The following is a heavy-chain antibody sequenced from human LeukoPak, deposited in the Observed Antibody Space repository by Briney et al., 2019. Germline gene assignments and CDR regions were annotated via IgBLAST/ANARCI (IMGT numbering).Heavy chain of an antibody. CDR2: ISSSSRTI. J-gene: IGHJ4*02. Sequence: PGRSLRLSCVVPGFTFSSYRMNWVRHAPGKGLEWVSYISSSSRTIYYADSVKGRLTIPRHNAKNSLFLQMNSLIAEDTAVYYCAKAGSFSSSYGISWDYWGQGALVAVSS. V-gene: IGHV3-48*04. CDR1: GFTFSSYR. D-gene: IGHD2-15*01. CDR3: AKAGSFSSSYGISWDY.